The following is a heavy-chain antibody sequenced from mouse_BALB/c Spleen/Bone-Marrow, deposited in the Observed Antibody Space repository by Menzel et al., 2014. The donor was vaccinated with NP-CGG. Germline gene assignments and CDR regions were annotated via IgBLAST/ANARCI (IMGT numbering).Heavy chain of an antibody. V-gene: IGHV2-9*02. CDR3: ARGGEFITSAFDY. CDR2: IWAGGST. CDR1: GFSLTSSG. J-gene: IGHJ2*01. Sequence: QVQLKQSGPGLVAPSQSLSITCTVSGFSLTSSGVHWVRQPPGKGLEWLGVIWAGGSTNYNSALMSRLSISKDNSKSQVFLKMNSLQTDDTAMYYCARGGEFITSAFDYWGKGTTLTVSS. D-gene: IGHD1-2*01.